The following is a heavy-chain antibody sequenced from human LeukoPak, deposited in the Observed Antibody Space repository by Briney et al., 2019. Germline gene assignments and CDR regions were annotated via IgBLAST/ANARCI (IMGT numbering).Heavy chain of an antibody. V-gene: IGHV3-23*01. D-gene: IGHD3-9*01. CDR3: AKWGDYDVLTGYYVPDY. Sequence: GGSLRLSCAASGFTFSNYAMSWVRQAPGKGLEWVSAILGSGGSTYYADSAKGRFTVSRDNSKSTLYLQMNSLGAEDTALYYCAKWGDYDVLTGYYVPDYWGQGTLVTVSS. J-gene: IGHJ4*02. CDR2: ILGSGGST. CDR1: GFTFSNYA.